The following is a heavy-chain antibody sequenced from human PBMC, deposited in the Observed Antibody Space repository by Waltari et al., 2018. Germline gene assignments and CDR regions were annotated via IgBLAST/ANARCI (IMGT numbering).Heavy chain of an antibody. V-gene: IGHV4-34*01. Sequence: QVQLQQWGAGLLKPSETLSLTCAVYGGSFSGYYWSWSRQPPGKGLEWMGEINHSGSTNYNPSLKSRVTISVDTSKNQFSLKLSSVTAADTAVNYCARLAAGYYFDYWGQGTLVTVSS. CDR2: INHSGST. CDR1: GGSFSGYY. D-gene: IGHD6-13*01. J-gene: IGHJ4*02. CDR3: ARLAAGYYFDY.